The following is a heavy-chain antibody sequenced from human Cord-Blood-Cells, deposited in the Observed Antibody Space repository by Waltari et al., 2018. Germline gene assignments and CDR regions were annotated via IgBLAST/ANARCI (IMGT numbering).Heavy chain of an antibody. V-gene: IGHV4-34*01. J-gene: IGHJ1*01. CDR1: GGSFSGYS. D-gene: IGHD6-13*01. CDR2: INHSGST. Sequence: QVQLQQWGAGLLKPSETLSLTCAVHGGSFSGYSWSWIRKPPGKGLEWIGEINHSGSTNYNPSLKSRVTISVDTSKNQFSLKLSSVTAADTAVYYCASQGRSAAAGTEYFQHWGQGTLVTVSS. CDR3: ASQGRSAAAGTEYFQH.